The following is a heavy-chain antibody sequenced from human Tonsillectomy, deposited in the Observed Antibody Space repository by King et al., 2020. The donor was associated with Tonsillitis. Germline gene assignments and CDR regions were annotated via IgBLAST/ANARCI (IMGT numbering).Heavy chain of an antibody. Sequence: VQLVESGGGVVRPGGSLRLSCAASGFTFDDYGMSWVRQAPGKGLEWVSGINWNGGSTGYADSVKGRFTISRDNAKNSLYLQMNSLRAEDTAFYYCARDKHYYDRSGEALFDYWGQGTLVTVSS. CDR1: GFTFDDYG. CDR2: INWNGGST. D-gene: IGHD3-22*01. J-gene: IGHJ4*02. V-gene: IGHV3-20*04. CDR3: ARDKHYYDRSGEALFDY.